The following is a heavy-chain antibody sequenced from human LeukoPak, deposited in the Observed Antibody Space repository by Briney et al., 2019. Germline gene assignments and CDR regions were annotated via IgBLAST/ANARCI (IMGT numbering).Heavy chain of an antibody. CDR3: ARDGDPKYYYDSSGYYSY. D-gene: IGHD3-22*01. J-gene: IGHJ4*02. V-gene: IGHV1-18*01. CDR2: ISAYNGNT. CDR1: GYTFTSYG. Sequence: GASVKVSCKASGYTFTSYGIRWVGQAPGQGGEWMGWISAYNGNTNYAQKLQGTVTMTTDPSPSTAYMELRSLRSDDTAVYYCARDGDPKYYYDSSGYYSYWGQGTLVTVSS.